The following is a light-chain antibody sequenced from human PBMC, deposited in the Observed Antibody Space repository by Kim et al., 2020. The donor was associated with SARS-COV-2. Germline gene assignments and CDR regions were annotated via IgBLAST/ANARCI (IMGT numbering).Light chain of an antibody. CDR3: QVWDSSSDHVV. CDR2: DDS. V-gene: IGLV3-21*03. CDR1: NIESKS. J-gene: IGLJ2*01. Sequence: APGNTARITCGENNIESKSVHWYQQKPGQAPVVVVYDDSDRHSEIPERFSGSNSGNTATLTISRVEAGDEADYYCQVWDSSSDHVVFGGGTQLTVL.